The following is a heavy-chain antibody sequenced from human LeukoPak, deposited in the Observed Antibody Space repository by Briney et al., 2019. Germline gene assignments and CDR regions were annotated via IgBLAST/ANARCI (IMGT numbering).Heavy chain of an antibody. CDR1: GYTFTSYD. J-gene: IGHJ4*02. CDR3: ARGVDSYGYDY. CDR2: MNPNSGNT. V-gene: IGHV1-8*03. D-gene: IGHD5-18*01. Sequence: GASVKVSCKASGYTFTSYDINWVRQATGQGLEWMGWMNPNSGNTGYAQKFQGRVTITRNTSISTAYMELSGLRSEDTAVYYCARGVDSYGYDYWGQGTLVTVSS.